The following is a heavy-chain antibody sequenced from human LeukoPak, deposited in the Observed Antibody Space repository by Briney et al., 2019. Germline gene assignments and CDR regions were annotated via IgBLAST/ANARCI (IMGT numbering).Heavy chain of an antibody. J-gene: IGHJ5*01. CDR2: IDSSGDVI. CDR1: GFTFSDYY. D-gene: IGHD6-13*01. CDR3: AKGTHSSSWHWYDS. V-gene: IGHV3-11*01. Sequence: GGSLRLSCAASGFTFSDYYMTWIRQAPGKGLEWLSYIDSSGDVIYYSDSVKGRFTIFRDNAKNSLYLQMNSPRAEDTAVYYCAKGTHSSSWHWYDSWGQGTLVTVSS.